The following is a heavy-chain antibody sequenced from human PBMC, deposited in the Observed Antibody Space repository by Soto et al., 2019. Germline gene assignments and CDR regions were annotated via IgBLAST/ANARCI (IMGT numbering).Heavy chain of an antibody. CDR3: ASPPLNRFGDAFDI. V-gene: IGHV4-30-4*01. D-gene: IGHD3-10*01. CDR1: GGSISSGDYY. J-gene: IGHJ3*02. CDR2: IYYSGST. Sequence: SETLSLTCTVSGGSISSGDYYWSWIRQPPGKGLEWIGYIYYSGSTYYTPSLRSRFTISEDTPRNQFSLKRSSVTAAHTAVYYCASPPLNRFGDAFDIWGKGTMVTVPS.